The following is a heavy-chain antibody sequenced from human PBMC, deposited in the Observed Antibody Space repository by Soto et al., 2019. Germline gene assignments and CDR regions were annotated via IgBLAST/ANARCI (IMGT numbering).Heavy chain of an antibody. CDR2: LSGSSIYI. J-gene: IGHJ5*02. Sequence: LRLSCVASGFTFSNYNMNWVRQAPGKGLEWVSHLSGSSIYIHYADSVRGRFTIPRDNAKNSVYLQIDSLRVEDTAVYYCAREGALKPFSSWGQGALVTVSS. V-gene: IGHV3-21*01. CDR1: GFTFSNYN. CDR3: AREGALKPFSS.